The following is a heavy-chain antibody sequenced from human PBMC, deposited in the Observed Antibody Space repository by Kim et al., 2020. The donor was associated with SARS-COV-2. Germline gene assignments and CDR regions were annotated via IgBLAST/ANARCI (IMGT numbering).Heavy chain of an antibody. Sequence: GGSLRLSCAASGFTFSSYGMHWVRQAPGKGLEWVAVISYDGSNKYYADSVKGRFTISRDNSKNTLYLQMNSLRAEDTAVYYCAKDTFPYWSPFSYYYGMDVWGQGTTVTVSS. J-gene: IGHJ6*02. CDR1: GFTFSSYG. CDR3: AKDTFPYWSPFSYYYGMDV. V-gene: IGHV3-30*18. D-gene: IGHD2-8*02. CDR2: ISYDGSNK.